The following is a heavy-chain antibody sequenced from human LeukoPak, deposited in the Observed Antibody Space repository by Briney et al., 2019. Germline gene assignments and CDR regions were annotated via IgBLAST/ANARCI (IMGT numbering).Heavy chain of an antibody. CDR2: IRSKANSYAT. J-gene: IGHJ4*02. D-gene: IGHD2-15*01. V-gene: IGHV3-73*01. Sequence: GGPLRLSCAASGFTFSGSAMHWVRQASGKGLEWVGRIRSKANSYATAYAASVKGRFTISRDDSKNTSYLQMNSLRAEDTAAYYCAKFAQRYCSGGSCHPFDYWGQGTLVTVSS. CDR3: AKFAQRYCSGGSCHPFDY. CDR1: GFTFSGSA.